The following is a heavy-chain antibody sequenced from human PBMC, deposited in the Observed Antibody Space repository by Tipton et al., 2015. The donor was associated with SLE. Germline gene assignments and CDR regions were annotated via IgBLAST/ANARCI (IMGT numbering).Heavy chain of an antibody. Sequence: SLRLSCAASGFTFEDYAMHWVRQAPGKGLEWVSGISWNRVPIGYADSVKGRFSISRDNAKKSLYLQMDSLSPEDTALYFCTKEMVFWSGHYSENYYYMDVWGKGTTVTVSS. J-gene: IGHJ6*03. CDR3: TKEMVFWSGHYSENYYYMDV. CDR2: ISWNRVPI. V-gene: IGHV3-9*01. CDR1: GFTFEDYA. D-gene: IGHD3-3*01.